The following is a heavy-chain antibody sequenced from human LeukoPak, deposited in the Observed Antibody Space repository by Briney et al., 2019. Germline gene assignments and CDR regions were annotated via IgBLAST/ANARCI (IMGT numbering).Heavy chain of an antibody. Sequence: ASVTVSCKASGYTFTSYGIRWVRQAPGQGIEWMGWISAYNGNTNYAQKLHGRVTMPTHTSTSTAYMELRSLRSDDTAVYYCARVKGNWFDPWGQGTLVTVSS. CDR2: ISAYNGNT. J-gene: IGHJ5*02. V-gene: IGHV1-18*01. CDR3: ARVKGNWFDP. CDR1: GYTFTSYG.